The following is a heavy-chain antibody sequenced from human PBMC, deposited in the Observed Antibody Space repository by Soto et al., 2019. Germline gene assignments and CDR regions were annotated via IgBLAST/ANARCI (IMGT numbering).Heavy chain of an antibody. Sequence: EVQLVESGGGLVQPGGSLRLSCAASGFTFSSYWMSWVRQAPGKGLEWVANIKQDGSEKYYVDSVKGRFTISRYNAKNLLRLQMNSVRADDTAGNYWAREGVVAATLWADDWGQGTLVTVSS. CDR1: GFTFSSYW. CDR2: IKQDGSEK. V-gene: IGHV3-7*04. J-gene: IGHJ1*01. CDR3: AREGVVAATLWADD. D-gene: IGHD2-15*01.